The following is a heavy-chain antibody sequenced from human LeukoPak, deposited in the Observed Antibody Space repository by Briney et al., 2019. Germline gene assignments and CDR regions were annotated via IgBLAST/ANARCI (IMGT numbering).Heavy chain of an antibody. Sequence: PSETLSLTCAVYGGSFSGYYWSWIRQPPGKGLEWIGEINHSGSTNYNPSLKSRVTISVDTSKNQFSLKLSSVTAADTPVYYCARGKYYYDSSGFDYWGQGTLVTVSS. CDR2: INHSGST. D-gene: IGHD3-22*01. CDR3: ARGKYYYDSSGFDY. J-gene: IGHJ4*02. CDR1: GGSFSGYY. V-gene: IGHV4-34*01.